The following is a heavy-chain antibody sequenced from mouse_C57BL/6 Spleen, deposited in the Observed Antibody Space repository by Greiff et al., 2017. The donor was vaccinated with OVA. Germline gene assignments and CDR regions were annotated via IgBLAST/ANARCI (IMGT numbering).Heavy chain of an antibody. CDR2: IDPSDSYT. D-gene: IGHD1-1*01. Sequence: QVQLQQPGAELVRPGTSVKLSCKASGYTFTSYWMHWVKQRPGQGLEWIGVIDPSDSYTNYNQKFKGKATLPVDTSSSTAYMQLSSLTSEDSAVYDCAREAYYYHYYFDYWGQGTTLTVSS. CDR1: GYTFTSYW. CDR3: AREAYYYHYYFDY. J-gene: IGHJ2*01. V-gene: IGHV1-59*01.